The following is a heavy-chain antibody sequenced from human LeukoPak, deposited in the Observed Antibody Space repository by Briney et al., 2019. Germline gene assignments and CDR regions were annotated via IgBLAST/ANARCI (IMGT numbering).Heavy chain of an antibody. V-gene: IGHV3-30*04. D-gene: IGHD5-24*01. J-gene: IGHJ4*02. CDR3: ARPSPPGDGYNPPDH. Sequence: GGSLRLSCVVSGFNFDNFAMHWVRQPLGKGLEWVAVISHDGRTKYYADSMKGRITISRDNSKNTLFPQMNNLRSEDTAVYFCARPSPPGDGYNPPDHWGQGTLVTVSS. CDR1: GFNFDNFA. CDR2: ISHDGRTK.